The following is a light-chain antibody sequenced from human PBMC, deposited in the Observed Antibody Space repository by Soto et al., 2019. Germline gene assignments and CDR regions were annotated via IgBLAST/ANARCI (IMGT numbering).Light chain of an antibody. CDR2: DTS. Sequence: IVLTQSPGTLSLSAGERATLSCRASRTVIRKNLAWYQQKHGQAPRLVIYDTSTRATGIPARFSASVSGTEGTITISSLQSDDGPVYYCQHYNNWPWTVGQGTKVDIK. J-gene: IGKJ1*01. CDR3: QHYNNWPWT. CDR1: RTVIRKN. V-gene: IGKV3-15*01.